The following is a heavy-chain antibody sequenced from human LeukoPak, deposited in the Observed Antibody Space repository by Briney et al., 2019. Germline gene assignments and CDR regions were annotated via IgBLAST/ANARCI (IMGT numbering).Heavy chain of an antibody. CDR1: GGSISSGGYY. J-gene: IGHJ4*02. V-gene: IGHV4-31*03. D-gene: IGHD3-22*01. CDR2: IYYSGST. CDR3: ARLSAINYDSSDY. Sequence: PSETLSLTCIVSGGSISSGGYYWSWIRQHPGKGLEWIGYIYYSGSTYYNPSLKSRVTISVDTSKNQFSLKLSSVTAADTAVYYCARLSAINYDSSDYWGQGTLVTVSS.